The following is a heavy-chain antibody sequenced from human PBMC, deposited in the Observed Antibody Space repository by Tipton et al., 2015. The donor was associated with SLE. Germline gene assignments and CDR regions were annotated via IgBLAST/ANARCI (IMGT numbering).Heavy chain of an antibody. CDR3: ATRHFDF. CDR1: GGSITTRSYY. CDR2: ISYSGAT. J-gene: IGHJ5*01. Sequence: TLSLTCIVSGGSITTRSYYWGWIRQPPGKGLEWIASISYSGATYYNPSLKSRVIISLDTSRNHFSLKLTSVTAADTAVYYCATRHFDFWGQGRLVTVSS. V-gene: IGHV4-39*07.